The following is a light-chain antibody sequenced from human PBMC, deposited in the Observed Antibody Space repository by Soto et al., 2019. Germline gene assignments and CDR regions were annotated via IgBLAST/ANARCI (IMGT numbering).Light chain of an antibody. J-gene: IGKJ4*01. CDR2: RTF. CDR3: QQFSRPPLT. V-gene: IGKV3-20*01. CDR1: QSIASSY. Sequence: EIVLTQSPGTLSLSPGERATLSCRASQSIASSYLAWYQQKPGQPPRLLLYRTFNRATGIPDRFSGSGSGTDFTLTISRMGPEDFAVYFCQQFSRPPLTFGRGNKVEI.